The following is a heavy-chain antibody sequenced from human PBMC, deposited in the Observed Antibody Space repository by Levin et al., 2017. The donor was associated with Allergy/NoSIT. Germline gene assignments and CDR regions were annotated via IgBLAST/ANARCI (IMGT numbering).Heavy chain of an antibody. CDR1: GYSISSGYY. Sequence: TSETLSLTCAVSGYSISSGYYWGWIRQPPGKGLEWLGSIYHSGSTYYNPSLKSRLTISVDTSKNQFSLKVSSVTAADTALYYCARGTSGAKAGNWFDPWGQGTLVIVTS. J-gene: IGHJ5*02. CDR2: IYHSGST. V-gene: IGHV4-38-2*01. D-gene: IGHD1-26*01. CDR3: ARGTSGAKAGNWFDP.